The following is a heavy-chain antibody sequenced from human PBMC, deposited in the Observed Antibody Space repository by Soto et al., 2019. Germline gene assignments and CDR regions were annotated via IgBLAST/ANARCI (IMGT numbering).Heavy chain of an antibody. Sequence: SETLSLTCTVSGGSVSSGSYYWSWIRQPPGKGLEWIGNIFHSGTTNYNASLRSRVSMSVDTPTNQFSLKLMSVTAADTAVYYCARVHITGPVHSWGQGNLVTVSS. V-gene: IGHV4-61*01. CDR2: IFHSGTT. CDR1: GGSVSSGSYY. J-gene: IGHJ4*02. CDR3: ARVHITGPVHS. D-gene: IGHD1-20*01.